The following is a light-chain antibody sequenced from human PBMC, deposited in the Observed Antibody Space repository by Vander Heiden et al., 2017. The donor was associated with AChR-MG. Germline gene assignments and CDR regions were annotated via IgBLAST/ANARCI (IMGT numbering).Light chain of an antibody. CDR3: RQALQTMYT. J-gene: IGKJ2*01. CDR1: QSLLHSNGYNY. Sequence: DIVMTQSPLSLPVTPGEPASISCRSSQSLLHSNGYNYLDWYLQKPEQSPQLLIYLGSNRASGVPDRFSGSGSGTDFTLKISRVEAEDVGVYYYRQALQTMYTFGQGTKLEIK. CDR2: LGS. V-gene: IGKV2-28*01.